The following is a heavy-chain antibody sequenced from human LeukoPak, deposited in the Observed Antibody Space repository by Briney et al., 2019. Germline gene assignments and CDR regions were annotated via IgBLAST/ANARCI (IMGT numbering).Heavy chain of an antibody. CDR3: AKDLGVVATMNFDY. CDR1: GFTFSSYG. D-gene: IGHD5-12*01. V-gene: IGHV3-30*18. Sequence: GGSLRLSCAASGFTFSSYGMHWVRQAPGKGLEWVAVISYDGSNKYYADSVKGRFTISRDNSKNTLYLQMNSLRAEDTAVYYCAKDLGVVATMNFDYWAREPWSPSPQ. CDR2: ISYDGSNK. J-gene: IGHJ4*02.